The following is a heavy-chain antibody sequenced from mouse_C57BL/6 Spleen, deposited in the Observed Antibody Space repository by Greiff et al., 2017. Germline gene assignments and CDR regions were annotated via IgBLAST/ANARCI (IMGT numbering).Heavy chain of an antibody. J-gene: IGHJ1*03. CDR2: IDPETGGT. V-gene: IGHV1-15*01. CDR1: GYTFTDYE. Sequence: VQLQQSGAELVRPGASVTLSCKASGYTFTDYEMHWVKQTPVPGLEWIGAIDPETGGTAYNQKFKGKAILTADKSSSTAYLELRSLTSEDSAVYYCTRGYDDWYFDVWGTGTTVTVSS. D-gene: IGHD2-2*01. CDR3: TRGYDDWYFDV.